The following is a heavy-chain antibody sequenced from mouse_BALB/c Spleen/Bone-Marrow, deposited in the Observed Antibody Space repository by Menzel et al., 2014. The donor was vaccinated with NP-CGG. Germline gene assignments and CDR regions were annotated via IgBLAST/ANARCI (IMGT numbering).Heavy chain of an antibody. CDR3: ARAYYGNYPYVMDY. Sequence: VQLQQPGAELVKPGASVKLSCTASGSNIKDTYIHWVNQRPEQGLEWIGRIDPANGFAKYDPKFQGKATITADTSSNTAYLHLSSLTSEDTAVYYCARAYYGNYPYVMDYWGQGTSVTVSS. D-gene: IGHD2-10*01. CDR1: GSNIKDTY. CDR2: IDPANGFA. J-gene: IGHJ4*01. V-gene: IGHV14-3*02.